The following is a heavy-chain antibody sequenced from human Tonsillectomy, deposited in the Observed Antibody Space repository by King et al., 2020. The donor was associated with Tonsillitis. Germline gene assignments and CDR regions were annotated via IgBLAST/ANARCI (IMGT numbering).Heavy chain of an antibody. CDR2: IYYSGST. D-gene: IGHD6-25*01. J-gene: IGHJ5*02. CDR3: APETAAGNWFDP. V-gene: IGHV4-30-4*01. Sequence: VQLQESGPGLVKPSQTLSLTCTVSGGSINSGDYYWSWIRQPPGKGLEWIGYIYYSGSTYSNPSLRSRVTISVDTSKNQFSLNLSSVTAADTAVYYCAPETAAGNWFDPWGQGTLVTVSS. CDR1: GGSINSGDYY.